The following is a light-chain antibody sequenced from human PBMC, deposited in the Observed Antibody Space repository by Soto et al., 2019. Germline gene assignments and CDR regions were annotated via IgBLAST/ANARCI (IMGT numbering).Light chain of an antibody. V-gene: IGLV2-14*01. CDR1: SGDVGGYKY. CDR2: DVS. CDR3: SSYSSSTPLYV. Sequence: QSALTQPASVSGSPGQSITISCTGTSGDVGGYKYVSWYQQHPGKAPKLMIYDVSNRPSGVSDRFSGSKSGSTASLTISGLQAEDEADYYCSSYSSSTPLYVFGPGTKVTVL. J-gene: IGLJ1*01.